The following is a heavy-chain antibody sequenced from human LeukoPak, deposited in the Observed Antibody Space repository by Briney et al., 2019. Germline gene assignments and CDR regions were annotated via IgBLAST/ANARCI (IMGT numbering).Heavy chain of an antibody. V-gene: IGHV4-59*08. D-gene: IGHD3-16*02. Sequence: SETLCLSCTASGFSIGSYDLSWIRQSPGKGLEWIAFIYVAGSTRYNPYLVSRLTITVDTSSNQFFLKMSSVTAADTAVDYCARHIGGGIEDMDVWGKGTKVTVSS. CDR3: ARHIGGGIEDMDV. J-gene: IGHJ6*03. CDR2: IYVAGST. CDR1: GFSIGSYD.